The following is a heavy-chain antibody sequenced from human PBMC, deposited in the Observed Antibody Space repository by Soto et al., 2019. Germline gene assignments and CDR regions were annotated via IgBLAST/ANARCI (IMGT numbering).Heavy chain of an antibody. V-gene: IGHV1-3*01. Sequence: QVQLVQSGAEVKKPGASVKVSCKASGYTFTNYAIHCVRQAPGQRLEWMGWINAGNGNTKYSQKFQGRVTISRDTSASTAYMELSRLRSEDTAVYYCASSNILAAPYGTDVWGQGTTVTVSS. J-gene: IGHJ6*02. CDR3: ASSNILAAPYGTDV. CDR2: INAGNGNT. CDR1: GYTFTNYA. D-gene: IGHD6-13*01.